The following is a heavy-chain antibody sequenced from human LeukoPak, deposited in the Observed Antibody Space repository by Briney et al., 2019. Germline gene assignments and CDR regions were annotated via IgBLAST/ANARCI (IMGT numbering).Heavy chain of an antibody. CDR1: GYTFTSYG. J-gene: IGHJ4*02. Sequence: GASVKVSCKASGYTFTSYGISWVRQAPEQGLEWMGIINPSGGSTSYAQKFQGRVTMTRDTSTSTVYMELSSLRSEDTAVYYCARSGSYATGFDYWGQGTLVTVSP. CDR2: INPSGGST. CDR3: ARSGSYATGFDY. D-gene: IGHD1-26*01. V-gene: IGHV1-46*03.